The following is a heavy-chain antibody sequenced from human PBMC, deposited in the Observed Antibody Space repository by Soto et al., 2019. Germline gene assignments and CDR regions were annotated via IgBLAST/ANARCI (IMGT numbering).Heavy chain of an antibody. CDR1: GGTFSSYT. Sequence: ASVKVSCKASGGTFSSYTISWVRQAPGQGLEWMGWIIPNIGITNYAQKFQGRVTMTTDTSTSTAYMELRSLRSDDTAVYYCARDSPPVDYWGQGTLVTVSS. CDR3: ARDSPPVDY. CDR2: IIPNIGIT. J-gene: IGHJ4*02. V-gene: IGHV1-18*01.